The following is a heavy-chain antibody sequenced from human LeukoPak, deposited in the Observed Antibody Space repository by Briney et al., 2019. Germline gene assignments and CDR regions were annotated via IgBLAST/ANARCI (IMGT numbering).Heavy chain of an antibody. D-gene: IGHD5-12*01. J-gene: IGHJ6*02. CDR2: INPNSGGT. CDR3: ARDCGYSGYDYVSEGYSMDV. V-gene: IGHV1-2*02. Sequence: EASVKVSCKASGYTFTGYYMHWVRQAPGQGLEWMGWINPNSGGTNYAQKFQGRVTMTRDTSISTAYMELSRLRSDDTAVYYCARDCGYSGYDYVSEGYSMDVWGQGTTVTVSS. CDR1: GYTFTGYY.